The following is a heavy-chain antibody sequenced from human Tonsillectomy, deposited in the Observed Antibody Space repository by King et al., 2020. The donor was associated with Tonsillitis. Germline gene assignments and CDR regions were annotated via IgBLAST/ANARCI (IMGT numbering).Heavy chain of an antibody. V-gene: IGHV3-7*03. J-gene: IGHJ4*02. D-gene: IGHD6-19*01. CDR1: GFTFSIYC. CDR2: LKQYGNEK. Sequence: DVQLVESGGGLVQPGGSLRLSCAASGFTFSIYCMSWVRQAPGKGLEWWANLKQYGNEKYYVDSVKGRFTISRDNAKNSLYLQMNSLRAEDTAMYYCARGLQPRLAVAVDHWGQGTLVTVSS. CDR3: ARGLQPRLAVAVDH.